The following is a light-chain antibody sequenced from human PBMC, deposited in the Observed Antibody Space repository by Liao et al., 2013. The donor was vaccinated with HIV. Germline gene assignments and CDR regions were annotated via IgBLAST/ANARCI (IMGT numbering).Light chain of an antibody. J-gene: IGLJ3*02. Sequence: DELTQPPSVSVSPGQTASITCSGNRLGDKYASWYQQRPGQSPVLVIYQNTKRPSGIPERFSGSNSGNTATLTISGTQSMDEADYSCQAWDRSTAVFGGGTKLTVL. V-gene: IGLV3-1*01. CDR2: QNT. CDR3: QAWDRSTAV. CDR1: RLGDKY.